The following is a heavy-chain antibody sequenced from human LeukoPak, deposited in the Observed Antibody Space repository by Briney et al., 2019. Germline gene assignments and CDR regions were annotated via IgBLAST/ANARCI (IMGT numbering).Heavy chain of an antibody. Sequence: SETLSHTCAVYGGSFSGYYWSWIRQPPGKGLEWIGEINHSGSTNYNPSLKSRVTISVDTFKNQFSLKLRSVTAADTAVYYCARGHKRRYYYYYMDVWGKGTTVTVSS. J-gene: IGHJ6*03. V-gene: IGHV4-34*01. CDR2: INHSGST. CDR3: ARGHKRRYYYYYMDV. CDR1: GGSFSGYY.